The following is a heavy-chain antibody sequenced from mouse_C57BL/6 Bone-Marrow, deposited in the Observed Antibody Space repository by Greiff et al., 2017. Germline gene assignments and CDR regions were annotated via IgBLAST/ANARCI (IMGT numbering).Heavy chain of an antibody. J-gene: IGHJ2*01. D-gene: IGHD3-1*01. CDR1: GYTFTSYG. CDR2: IYPRSGNT. V-gene: IGHV1-81*01. CDR3: ARSGFFYYGY. Sequence: VQLQQSGAELARPGASVKLSCKASGYTFTSYGISWVKQRPGQGLEWIGEIYPRSGNTYYNEKFKGKATLTADKSSSTAYMELRSLTSEDSAVYFCARSGFFYYGYWGQGTTLTVSS.